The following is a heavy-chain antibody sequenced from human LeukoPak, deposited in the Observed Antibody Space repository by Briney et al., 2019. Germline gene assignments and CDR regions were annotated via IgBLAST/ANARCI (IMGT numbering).Heavy chain of an antibody. J-gene: IGHJ6*04. V-gene: IGHV1-46*01. CDR3: AGERAAAGIYYYYGMDV. CDR2: INPSGGST. D-gene: IGHD6-13*01. Sequence: ASVKVSCKASGYTFTSYYMHWVRQAPGQGLEWMGIINPSGGSTSYAQKFQGRVTMTKDTSTSTVYMELSSLRSEDTAVYYCAGERAAAGIYYYYGMDVWGKGTTVTVSS. CDR1: GYTFTSYY.